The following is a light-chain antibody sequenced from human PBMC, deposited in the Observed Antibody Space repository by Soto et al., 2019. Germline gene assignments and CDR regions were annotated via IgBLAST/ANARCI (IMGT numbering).Light chain of an antibody. V-gene: IGKV1-5*01. CDR2: DAS. CDR1: QSVATN. J-gene: IGKJ5*01. CDR3: PHSPTLPIT. Sequence: SPAALSVTPGERATLSCRASQSVATNLAWYQQRPGKAPKLLIYDASSLESGVPSRFSGSGSRTEFTLTIADLQPEDFVPYYCPHSPTLPITFGHG.